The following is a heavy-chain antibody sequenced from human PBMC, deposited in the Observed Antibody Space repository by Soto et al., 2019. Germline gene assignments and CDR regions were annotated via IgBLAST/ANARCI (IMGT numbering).Heavy chain of an antibody. D-gene: IGHD3-9*01. CDR1: GFTFSSYE. Sequence: PVGSLRLSCAPSGFTFSSYEMNWARQAPGKGLEWVSYISVSGTMRFYADAVKGRFTISRDNTKKILYLQMNSLRAEDTALYYCATAGLTGTVWGQGTTVTVSS. CDR2: ISVSGTMR. CDR3: ATAGLTGTV. J-gene: IGHJ6*02. V-gene: IGHV3-48*03.